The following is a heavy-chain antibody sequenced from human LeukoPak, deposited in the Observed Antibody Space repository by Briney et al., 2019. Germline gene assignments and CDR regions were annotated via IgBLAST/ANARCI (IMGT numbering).Heavy chain of an antibody. Sequence: GASVKVSCKASGCTVSSYAISWVRQAPGQGLEWMGRIIPIFGTANYAQKFQGRVTITADKSTSTAYMELSSLRSEDTAVYYCASGTSSSWTFDYWGQGTLVTVSS. J-gene: IGHJ4*02. D-gene: IGHD6-13*01. V-gene: IGHV1-69*06. CDR1: GCTVSSYA. CDR3: ASGTSSSWTFDY. CDR2: IIPIFGTA.